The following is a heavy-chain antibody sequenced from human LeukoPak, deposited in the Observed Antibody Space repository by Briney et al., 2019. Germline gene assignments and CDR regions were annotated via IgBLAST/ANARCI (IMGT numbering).Heavy chain of an antibody. CDR3: ARSATPLIVATIAYFDY. D-gene: IGHD5-12*01. Sequence: ASVKVSCKASGYTFTSYYMHWVRQAPGQGLEWMGITNPSGGSTSYAQKFQGRVTMTRDMSTSTVYMELSSLRSEDTAVYYCARSATPLIVATIAYFDYWGQGTLVTVSS. CDR2: TNPSGGST. V-gene: IGHV1-46*01. CDR1: GYTFTSYY. J-gene: IGHJ4*02.